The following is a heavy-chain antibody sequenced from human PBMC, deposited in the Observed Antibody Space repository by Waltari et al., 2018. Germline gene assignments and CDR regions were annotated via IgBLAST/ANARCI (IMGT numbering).Heavy chain of an antibody. CDR2: IGNDRTGI. D-gene: IGHD3-10*01. CDR1: GFRFSNYW. Sequence: EERLLESGGGLVQPGDSLRLSCAGSGFRFSNYWMNWVRQAPGKGLVWVARIGNDRTGISYADSVKGRLTISRDNAKNTVYLQMKRLRVEDTAVYYCARLAPRTYRSPVPGRHYYYGMDVWGQGTTVTVSS. J-gene: IGHJ6*02. V-gene: IGHV3-74*01. CDR3: ARLAPRTYRSPVPGRHYYYGMDV.